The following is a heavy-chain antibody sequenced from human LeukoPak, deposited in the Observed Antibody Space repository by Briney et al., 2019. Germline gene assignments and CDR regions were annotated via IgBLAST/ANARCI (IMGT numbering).Heavy chain of an antibody. V-gene: IGHV3-64*01. D-gene: IGHD3-3*01. J-gene: IGHJ4*02. CDR3: ARAATNSDSWSGFFDY. Sequence: GGSLRLSCAASGFTFSSYAMHWVRQAPGKGLEYVSAISSNGGSTYYANSVKGRFTISRDNSKNTLYLHMGSLRADDMAVYYCARAATNSDSWSGFFDYWGQGTLVTVSS. CDR1: GFTFSSYA. CDR2: ISSNGGST.